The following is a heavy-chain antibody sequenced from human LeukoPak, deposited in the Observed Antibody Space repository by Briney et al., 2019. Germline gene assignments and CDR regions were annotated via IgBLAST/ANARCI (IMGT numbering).Heavy chain of an antibody. D-gene: IGHD3-3*01. J-gene: IGHJ4*02. CDR2: INHSGST. CDR3: ARGIRYYDFWSGYYSYFDY. CDR1: GGSFSGYY. Sequence: SETLSLTCAVYGGSFSGYYWSWIRQPPGKGLEWIGEINHSGSTNYNPSLKSRVTISVDTSKNQFSLKLSSVTAADTAVYYCARGIRYYDFWSGYYSYFDYWGQGTLVTVPS. V-gene: IGHV4-34*01.